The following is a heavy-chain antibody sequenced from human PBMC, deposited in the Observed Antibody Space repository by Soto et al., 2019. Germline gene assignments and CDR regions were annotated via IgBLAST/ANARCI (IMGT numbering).Heavy chain of an antibody. Sequence: EVQLLESGGSLIQPGGSLRLSCADSGFTFSSYAMSWVRQAPGKGLEWVSAISGSGGSRYYADSVKGRFTISRDNSKNTLYLQMNSLRAEDTAVYYCAKIVGATDYWGQGTLVTVSS. J-gene: IGHJ4*02. V-gene: IGHV3-23*01. D-gene: IGHD1-26*01. CDR1: GFTFSSYA. CDR2: ISGSGGSR. CDR3: AKIVGATDY.